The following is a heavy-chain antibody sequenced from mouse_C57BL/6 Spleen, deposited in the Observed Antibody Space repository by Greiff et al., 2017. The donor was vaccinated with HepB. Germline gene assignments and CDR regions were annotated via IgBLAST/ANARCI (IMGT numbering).Heavy chain of an antibody. CDR3: ARGYYGSSYLYYFDY. J-gene: IGHJ2*01. D-gene: IGHD1-1*01. CDR1: GYTFTDYN. Sequence: VQRVESGPELVKPGASVKMSCKASGYTFTDYNMHWVKQSHGKSLEWIGYINPNNGGTSYNQKFKGKATLTVNKSSSTAYMELRSLTSEDSAVYYCARGYYGSSYLYYFDYWGQGTTLTVSS. CDR2: INPNNGGT. V-gene: IGHV1-22*01.